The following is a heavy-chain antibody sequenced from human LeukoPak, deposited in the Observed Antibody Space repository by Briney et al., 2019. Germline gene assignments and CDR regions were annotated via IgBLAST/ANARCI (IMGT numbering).Heavy chain of an antibody. CDR3: AGGYGSGSYSA. J-gene: IGHJ5*02. Sequence: PGGSLRLSCAASGFAFNTFSNYYMSWIRQAPGKGLEWISYISTSVSTISYADSVKGRFTISRDNAENSLSLQMNSLRAEDTAFYYCAGGYGSGSYSAWGQGTLVTVSS. D-gene: IGHD3-10*01. CDR2: ISTSVSTI. CDR1: GFAFNTFSNYY. V-gene: IGHV3-11*01.